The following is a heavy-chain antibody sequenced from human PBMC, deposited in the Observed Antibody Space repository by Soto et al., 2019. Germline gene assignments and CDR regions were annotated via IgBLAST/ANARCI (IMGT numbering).Heavy chain of an antibody. CDR1: GGSISSSSYY. CDR2: IYYSGST. V-gene: IGHV4-39*07. Sequence: PSETLSLTCTVSGGSISSSSYYWGWIRQPPGKGLEWIGGIYYSGSTYYNPSLSSRVTIFVDTSKNQFSLELTSVTAADTAVYYCANWGGLHFPRLYWGPGTRVTVSS. CDR3: ANWGGLHFPRLY. D-gene: IGHD3-16*01. J-gene: IGHJ4*02.